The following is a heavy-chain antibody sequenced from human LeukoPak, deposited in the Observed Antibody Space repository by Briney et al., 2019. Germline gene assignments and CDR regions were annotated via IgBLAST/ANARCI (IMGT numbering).Heavy chain of an antibody. CDR3: KTSPRNSYYYYYMDV. J-gene: IGHJ6*03. D-gene: IGHD4-23*01. CDR2: ISGSGGST. CDR1: GFTFSSYW. V-gene: IGHV3-23*01. Sequence: PGGSLRLSCAASGFTFSSYWMSWVRQAPGKGLEWVSAISGSGGSTYYADSVKGRFTISRDNSKNTLYLQMNSLRAEDTAVYYCKTSPRNSYYYYYMDVWGKGTTVTVSS.